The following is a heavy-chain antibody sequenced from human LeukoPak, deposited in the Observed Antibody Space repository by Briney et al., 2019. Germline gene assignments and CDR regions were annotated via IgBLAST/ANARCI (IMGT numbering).Heavy chain of an antibody. CDR3: ARSEGGVYVWYFDL. CDR2: IYHSGST. D-gene: IGHD5/OR15-5a*01. Sequence: PSETLSLTCTVSGYSISSGYYWGWIRQPPGKGLEWIGSIYHSGSTYYNPSLKSRVTISVDTSKNQFSLKLSSVTAADTAVYYCARSEGGVYVWYFDLWGRGTLVTVSS. CDR1: GYSISSGYY. J-gene: IGHJ2*01. V-gene: IGHV4-38-2*02.